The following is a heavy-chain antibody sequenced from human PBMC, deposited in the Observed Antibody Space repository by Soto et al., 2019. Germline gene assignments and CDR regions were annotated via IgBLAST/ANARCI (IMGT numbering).Heavy chain of an antibody. CDR3: AKDHLRLVAVAVNWFDP. D-gene: IGHD6-19*01. Sequence: GGSLRLSCAASGFTFSSYAMSWVRQAPGKGLEWVSAISGSGGSTYYADSVKGRFTISRDNSKNTLYLQMNSLRAEDTAVYYCAKDHLRLVAVAVNWFDPWGQGTLVAVSS. CDR1: GFTFSSYA. CDR2: ISGSGGST. V-gene: IGHV3-23*01. J-gene: IGHJ5*02.